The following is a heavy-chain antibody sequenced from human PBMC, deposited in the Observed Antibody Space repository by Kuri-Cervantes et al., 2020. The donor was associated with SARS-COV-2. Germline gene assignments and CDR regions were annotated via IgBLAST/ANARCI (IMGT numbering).Heavy chain of an antibody. CDR3: VGVLSNWFDP. CDR1: GASISNSY. CDR2: ISGRGDT. J-gene: IGHJ5*02. D-gene: IGHD2/OR15-2a*01. Sequence: GSLRLSCTVSGASISNSYWNWIRHPAGKPLQWIWRISGRGDTIYNPSLKSRASMSVVTSKNQFSLTLTSVTAADTAVYYCVGVLSNWFDPWGQGTLVTVSS. V-gene: IGHV4-4*07.